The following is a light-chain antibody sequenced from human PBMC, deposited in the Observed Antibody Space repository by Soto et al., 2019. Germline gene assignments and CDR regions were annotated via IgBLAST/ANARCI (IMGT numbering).Light chain of an antibody. CDR1: SNDVGAYKY. V-gene: IGLV2-14*01. J-gene: IGLJ1*01. CDR3: SSFTSNRIYV. Sequence: QSALTQPASVSGSPGQSITISCTGTSNDVGAYKYVSWYQQQPDKAPKLIIYEVTNRPSGVSNRFSGSKSGNTASLTISGLQPEDEADYYCSSFTSNRIYVFGPGTKVTVL. CDR2: EVT.